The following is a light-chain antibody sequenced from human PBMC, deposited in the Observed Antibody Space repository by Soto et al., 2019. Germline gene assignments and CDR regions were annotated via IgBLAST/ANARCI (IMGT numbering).Light chain of an antibody. Sequence: EIVMTQSPATLSVSPGERAALSCRASRSISSTVAWYQQKPGQAPRLLIHSASTRATGIPARFSGAGSGTEFTLAIGSLQSEDFAVYYCQQYDDWPTTFGQGTKV. CDR3: QQYDDWPTT. CDR2: SAS. J-gene: IGKJ1*01. V-gene: IGKV3-15*01. CDR1: RSISST.